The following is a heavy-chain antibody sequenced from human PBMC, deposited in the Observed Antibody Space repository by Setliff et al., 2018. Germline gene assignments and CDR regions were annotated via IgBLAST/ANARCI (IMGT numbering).Heavy chain of an antibody. J-gene: IGHJ2*01. Sequence: GGSLRLSCAASGSTFSTYWMSWVRQAPGTGLEWLANIKQDGSEKFYVDSVKGRFTISRDNAKNSLYLQMNSLRAEDTAVYYCARDLVKDIVVVVWYFDLWGRGTLVTVSS. D-gene: IGHD2-15*01. CDR2: IKQDGSEK. V-gene: IGHV3-7*01. CDR1: GSTFSTYW. CDR3: ARDLVKDIVVVVWYFDL.